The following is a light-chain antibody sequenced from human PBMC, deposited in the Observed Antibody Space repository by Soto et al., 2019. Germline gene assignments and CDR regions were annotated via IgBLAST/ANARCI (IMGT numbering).Light chain of an antibody. CDR2: GAS. CDR3: QQYETTQWT. Sequence: ENVLTQSPGTLSLSPGERATLSCRASQNVNRNFLAWFQHKPGQAPRLLISGASNRATGIPDRFSGSGSGTDLILTISRLEPEDLAVYFCQQYETTQWTFGQGTKVEIK. V-gene: IGKV3-20*01. J-gene: IGKJ1*01. CDR1: QNVNRNF.